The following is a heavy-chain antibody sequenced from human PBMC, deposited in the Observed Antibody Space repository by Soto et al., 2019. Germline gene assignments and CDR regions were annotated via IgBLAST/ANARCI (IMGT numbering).Heavy chain of an antibody. CDR1: GGSISSGNYY. Sequence: SETLSLTCTVSGGSISSGNYYWSWIRQPPGKGLEWIGFMSYSGSTSYNASLKSRVTISVDTSKNQFSLKLSSVAAADTAVYYCARAPRGNYGYPSYFDYWGQGTLVTVSS. CDR3: ARAPRGNYGYPSYFDY. D-gene: IGHD3-10*01. J-gene: IGHJ4*02. CDR2: MSYSGST. V-gene: IGHV4-30-4*02.